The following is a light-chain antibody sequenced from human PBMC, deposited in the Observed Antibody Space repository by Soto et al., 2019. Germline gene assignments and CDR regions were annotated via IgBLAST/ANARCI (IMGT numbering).Light chain of an antibody. CDR3: QQYNDNWT. Sequence: DIQMTQSPSTLSASVGDRVTITCRASQSVSRWLAWYQQKPGKAPKLLIYKASTLESGVPSRFSGSGSGTEFTLGISSLEPDDSSTYYCQQYNDNWTFGQGTKVEIK. J-gene: IGKJ1*01. CDR1: QSVSRW. V-gene: IGKV1-5*03. CDR2: KAS.